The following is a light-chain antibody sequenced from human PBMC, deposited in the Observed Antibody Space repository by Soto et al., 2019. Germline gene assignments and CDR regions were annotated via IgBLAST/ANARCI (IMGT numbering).Light chain of an antibody. J-gene: IGKJ1*01. CDR3: QQYNNYPWT. CDR1: QNIGTW. Sequence: GDRVTIACRASQNIGTWLAWYQQKPGKAPKLLIYESSTLENGVPSRFRGSGSGTEFTPTINSLQPDDFATYYCQQYNNYPWTFGQGTKVDIK. V-gene: IGKV1-5*03. CDR2: ESS.